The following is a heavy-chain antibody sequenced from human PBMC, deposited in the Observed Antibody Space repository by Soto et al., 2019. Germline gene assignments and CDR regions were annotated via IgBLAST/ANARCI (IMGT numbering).Heavy chain of an antibody. V-gene: IGHV3-11*06. CDR1: GFTFSDYY. CDR2: ISSSISYT. Sequence: GGSLRLSCAASGFTFSDYYMSWIRQAPGKGLEWVSYISSSISYTNYADSVKGRFTISRGNAKNSLYLQMNSLRAEDTAVYYCARYIYGYVDYWRQGTLVTVSS. CDR3: ARYIYGYVDY. J-gene: IGHJ4*02. D-gene: IGHD5-18*01.